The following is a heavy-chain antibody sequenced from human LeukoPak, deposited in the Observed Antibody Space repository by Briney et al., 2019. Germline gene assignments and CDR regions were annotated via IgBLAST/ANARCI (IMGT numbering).Heavy chain of an antibody. Sequence: GGSLRLSCAASGFTFSSYGMHWVRQAPGKGLEWVAFIRYDGSNKYYADSVKGRFTISRDNSKNTLYLQMNSLRAEDTAVYYCAKTYYDFWSGYQRGGYFDYGGQGTLATVSS. CDR1: GFTFSSYG. J-gene: IGHJ4*02. CDR2: IRYDGSNK. D-gene: IGHD3-3*01. V-gene: IGHV3-30*02. CDR3: AKTYYDFWSGYQRGGYFDY.